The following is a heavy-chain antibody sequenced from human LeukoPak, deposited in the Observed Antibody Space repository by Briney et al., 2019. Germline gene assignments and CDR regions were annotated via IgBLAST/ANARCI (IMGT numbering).Heavy chain of an antibody. Sequence: GGSLRLSCAASGSTFSSYSMNWVRQAPGKGLEWVSSISSSSSYIYYADSVKGRFTISRDNAKNSLYLQMNSLRAEDTAVYYCARDETICSSTSCYKPDFDYWGQGTLVTVSS. J-gene: IGHJ4*02. CDR1: GSTFSSYS. D-gene: IGHD2-2*02. V-gene: IGHV3-21*01. CDR3: ARDETICSSTSCYKPDFDY. CDR2: ISSSSSYI.